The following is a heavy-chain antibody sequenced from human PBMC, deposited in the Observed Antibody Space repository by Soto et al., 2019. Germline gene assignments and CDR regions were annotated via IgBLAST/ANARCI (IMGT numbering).Heavy chain of an antibody. CDR1: GGSISSYY. CDR3: ARARDMDV. J-gene: IGHJ6*02. V-gene: IGHV4-59*01. Sequence: SETLSLTCTVSGGSISSYYWSWIRQPPGKGLEWIGYIYYSGSTNYNPSLKSRVTISVDTSKNQFSLKLSSVTAADTAVYYCARARDMDVWGQGTTVTV. CDR2: IYYSGST.